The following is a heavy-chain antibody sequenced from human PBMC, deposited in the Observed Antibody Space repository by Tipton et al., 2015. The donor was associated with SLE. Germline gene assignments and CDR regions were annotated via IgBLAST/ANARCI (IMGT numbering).Heavy chain of an antibody. CDR3: ARFTMVRDYYGMDV. Sequence: LRLSCTVSGGSISSYYWSWIRQPPGKGLEWIGYIYYSGSTNYNPSLKSRVTISVDTSKNQFSLKLSSVTAADTAVYYCARFTMVRDYYGMDVWGQGATVTVSS. J-gene: IGHJ6*02. V-gene: IGHV4-59*01. D-gene: IGHD3-10*01. CDR2: IYYSGST. CDR1: GGSISSYY.